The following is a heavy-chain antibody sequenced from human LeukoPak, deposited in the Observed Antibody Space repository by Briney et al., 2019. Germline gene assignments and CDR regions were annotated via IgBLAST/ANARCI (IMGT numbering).Heavy chain of an antibody. D-gene: IGHD6-19*01. J-gene: IGHJ4*02. CDR3: ARDPIAVAGRGIDY. Sequence: SETLSLTCTVSGYSISSGYYWGWIRQPPGKGLEWIGSIYHSGSTYYNPSLKSRVTISVDTSKNQFSLKLSSVTAADTAVYYCARDPIAVAGRGIDYWGQGTLVTVSS. CDR2: IYHSGST. CDR1: GYSISSGYY. V-gene: IGHV4-38-2*02.